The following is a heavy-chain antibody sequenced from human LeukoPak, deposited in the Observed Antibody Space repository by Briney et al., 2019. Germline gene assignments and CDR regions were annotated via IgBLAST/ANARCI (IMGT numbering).Heavy chain of an antibody. V-gene: IGHV5-51*01. D-gene: IGHD6-13*01. CDR1: GYTFTTYW. CDR2: IYPGDSDP. J-gene: IGHJ4*02. CDR3: VRHGLGSSWFGFDY. Sequence: GESLKISCKGSGYTFTTYWIGWVRQMPGKGLEWMGIIYPGDSDPRYSPSFQGQVTISADKSISTAYLQWSSLKASDSAIYYCVRHGLGSSWFGFDYWGQGTLVTVSS.